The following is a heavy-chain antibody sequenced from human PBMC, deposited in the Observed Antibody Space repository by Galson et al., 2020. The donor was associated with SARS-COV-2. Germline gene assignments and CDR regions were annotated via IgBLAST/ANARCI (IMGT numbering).Heavy chain of an antibody. J-gene: IGHJ3*02. Sequence: GESLKISCAASGLTFSKAWMHWVRQAPGKGLEWVGRIKSKSDGVTPDYAAPVEGRFTISRDDSKSTLYLQMNSLKTEDTAIYYCTSEQNTQYFDALDIWGRGTVVTVSS. CDR2: IKSKSDGVTP. CDR1: GLTFSKAW. V-gene: IGHV3-15*01. D-gene: IGHD4-4*01. CDR3: TSEQNTQYFDALDI.